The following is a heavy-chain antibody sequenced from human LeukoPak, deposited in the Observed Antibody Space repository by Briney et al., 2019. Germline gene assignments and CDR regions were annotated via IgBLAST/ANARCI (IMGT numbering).Heavy chain of an antibody. J-gene: IGHJ3*02. D-gene: IGHD3-9*01. V-gene: IGHV3-53*01. CDR2: IYSGGST. Sequence: GGSLRLSCAASGFTVSSNYMSWVRQAPGKGLEWVSVIYSGGSTYYADSVKGRFTISRDNSKNTLYLQMNSLRAEDTAVYYCARAPGNYDILTGYYRPGAFDIWGQGTMVTVSS. CDR3: ARAPGNYDILTGYYRPGAFDI. CDR1: GFTVSSNY.